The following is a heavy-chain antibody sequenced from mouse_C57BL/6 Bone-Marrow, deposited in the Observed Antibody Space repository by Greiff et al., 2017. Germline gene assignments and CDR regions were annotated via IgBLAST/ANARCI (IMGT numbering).Heavy chain of an antibody. CDR2: IYPGSGST. Sequence: QVHVKQPGAELVKPGASVTMSCKASGYTFTSYWITWVKQRPGQGLEWIGDIYPGSGSTNYNEKFKSKATLTVDTSSSTAYMQRSSLTSEDSAVYYCAKRLPYYFVYWGQGTTLTVSS. D-gene: IGHD3-2*02. J-gene: IGHJ2*01. V-gene: IGHV1-55*01. CDR3: AKRLPYYFVY. CDR1: GYTFTSYW.